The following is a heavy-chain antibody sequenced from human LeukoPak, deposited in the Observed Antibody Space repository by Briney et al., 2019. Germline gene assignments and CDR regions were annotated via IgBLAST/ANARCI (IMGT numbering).Heavy chain of an antibody. D-gene: IGHD1-26*01. CDR3: AREGGEWELLRTCDY. V-gene: IGHV3-48*03. CDR1: GFTFSSYE. J-gene: IGHJ4*02. Sequence: GGSLRLSCAASGFTFSSYEMNWVRQAPGKGLEWVSSISSSGSSIYYADSVKGRFTISRDNAKNSLYLQMNSLRAEDTAVYYCAREGGEWELLRTCDYWGQGTLVTVSS. CDR2: ISSSGSSI.